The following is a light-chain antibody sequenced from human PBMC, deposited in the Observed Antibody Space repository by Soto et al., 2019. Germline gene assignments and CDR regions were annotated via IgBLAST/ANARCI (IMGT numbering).Light chain of an antibody. CDR2: EVS. J-gene: IGLJ1*01. CDR1: VSDVRGYDY. V-gene: IGLV2-14*01. Sequence: QCSLTLPASVSGSPGQSITISCTGTVSDVRGYDYVSWYQQYPGKAPKLIIYEVSNRPSGVSNRFSGSKSGNTASLSISGLRAEDEADYYCSSFRSSSTLPYVFGTGTKVTVL. CDR3: SSFRSSSTLPYV.